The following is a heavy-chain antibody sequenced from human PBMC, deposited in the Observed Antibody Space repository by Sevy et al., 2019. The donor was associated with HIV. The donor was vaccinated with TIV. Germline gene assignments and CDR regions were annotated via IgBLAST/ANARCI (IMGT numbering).Heavy chain of an antibody. CDR2: TYYNGNT. CDR3: SRASLSFFYLDV. J-gene: IGHJ6*03. V-gene: IGHV4-31*03. Sequence: SETLSLTCSVSGVSLSNGAYYWGWIRQHPEKGLEWIGYTYYNGNTYYNPSLKSRATISADTSKNHFSRRLSSVTAADTAVYYCSRASLSFFYLDVWGKGTAVTVSS. CDR1: GVSLSNGAYY.